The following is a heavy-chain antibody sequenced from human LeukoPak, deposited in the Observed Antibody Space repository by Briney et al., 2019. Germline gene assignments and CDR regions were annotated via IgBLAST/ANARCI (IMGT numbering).Heavy chain of an antibody. Sequence: SQTLSLTCTVSGRSISSGDYYWSWIRQPPGKGLEWIGYIYYSGSTYYNPSLKSRVTISVDTSKNQFSLKLSSVTAADTAVYYCASIYCSSTSCYGFDYWGQGTLVTVSS. CDR3: ASIYCSSTSCYGFDY. J-gene: IGHJ4*02. D-gene: IGHD2-2*01. CDR2: IYYSGST. CDR1: GRSISSGDYY. V-gene: IGHV4-30-4*01.